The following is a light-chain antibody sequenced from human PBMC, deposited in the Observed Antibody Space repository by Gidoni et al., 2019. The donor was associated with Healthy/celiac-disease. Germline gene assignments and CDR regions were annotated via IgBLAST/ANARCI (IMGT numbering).Light chain of an antibody. J-gene: IGKJ4*01. Sequence: EIVLTQSPGTLSLSPGERATLSCRASQSVSSSYLAWYQQKPGQAPRLLIYGASSRATGIPDRCSGSGSGTDFTLTISRLEPEDFAVYYCQQYTAFGGGTKVEIK. CDR2: GAS. CDR1: QSVSSSY. CDR3: QQYTA. V-gene: IGKV3-20*01.